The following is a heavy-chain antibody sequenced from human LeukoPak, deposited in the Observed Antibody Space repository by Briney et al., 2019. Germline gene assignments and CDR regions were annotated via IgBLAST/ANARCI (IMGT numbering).Heavy chain of an antibody. V-gene: IGHV4-4*07. D-gene: IGHD3-10*01. CDR1: GDSVSTAY. CDR2: FYGTGNT. J-gene: IGHJ5*02. Sequence: PSETLSLTCTVSGDSVSTAYWSWIRQPAGKGLEWIGRFYGTGNTKYNPTLTSRVTISMDTSNNQFSLKLSSVTAADTAVYYCVRGACASGSQGCFDPWGQGTLVTVSS. CDR3: VRGACASGSQGCFDP.